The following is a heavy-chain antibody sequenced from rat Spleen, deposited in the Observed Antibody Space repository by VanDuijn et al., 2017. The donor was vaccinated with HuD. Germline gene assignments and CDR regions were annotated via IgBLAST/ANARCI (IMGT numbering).Heavy chain of an antibody. J-gene: IGHJ3*01. D-gene: IGHD1-11*01. Sequence: EVQLVESGGGLVQPGRSMKLSCAASGFTFSNYYMAWVRQAPTKGLEWVASISISGDDTYYRDSVKGRFTISRDDAKSTLFLQMDSLRSEDTATYYCARRHFGYTDYFDYWGQGTLVTVSS. CDR3: ARRHFGYTDYFDY. CDR1: GFTFSNYY. CDR2: ISISGDDT. V-gene: IGHV5-25*01.